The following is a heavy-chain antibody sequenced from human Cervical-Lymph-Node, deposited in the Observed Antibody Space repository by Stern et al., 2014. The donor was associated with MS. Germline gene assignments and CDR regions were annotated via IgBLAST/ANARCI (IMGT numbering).Heavy chain of an antibody. CDR2: LIPIFGTA. CDR1: GGSFSNSA. V-gene: IGHV1-69*01. J-gene: IGHJ4*02. D-gene: IGHD4-17*01. CDR3: ARSIDFGDYGPLDY. Sequence: QVQLVQSGPEVKKPGSSVMVSCKASGGSFSNSATSWVRQAPGQGLEWMGGLIPIFGTANYAQKVHDRVKITADESTSTAYMELSSLTSEDTAVYFCARSIDFGDYGPLDYWGQGTLVIVSS.